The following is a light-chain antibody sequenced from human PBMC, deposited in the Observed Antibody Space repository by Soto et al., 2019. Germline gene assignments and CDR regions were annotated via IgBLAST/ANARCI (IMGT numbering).Light chain of an antibody. Sequence: DIQMTQSPTSLSASVGDRVTITCRASQGIRNFVAWYQQKPGKAPKLLIYAASTLQSGVPSRFSGSGSGTDFTLTINSLQPEDVATYSCQINSSVPVFGPGTKVEIK. CDR3: QINSSVPV. CDR1: QGIRNF. V-gene: IGKV1-27*01. J-gene: IGKJ3*01. CDR2: AAS.